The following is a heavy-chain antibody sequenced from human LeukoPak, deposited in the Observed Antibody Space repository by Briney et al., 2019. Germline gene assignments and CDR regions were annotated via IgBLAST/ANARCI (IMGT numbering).Heavy chain of an antibody. D-gene: IGHD3-10*01. CDR1: GGSINSHY. Sequence: SETLSLTCSVSGGSINSHYWSWIRQPPGKRLEWIGYIFNTGNTNYNPSLASRVTMPVDTSRAQFFLRLSPVTAADTAIYYCASRPADTTWYGVFDYWSQGTLVTVSS. J-gene: IGHJ4*02. CDR2: IFNTGNT. V-gene: IGHV4-59*11. CDR3: ASRPADTTWYGVFDY.